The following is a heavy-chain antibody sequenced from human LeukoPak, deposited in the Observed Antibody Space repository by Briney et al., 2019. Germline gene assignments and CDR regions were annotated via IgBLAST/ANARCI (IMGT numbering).Heavy chain of an antibody. CDR2: ISVYNGNT. V-gene: IGHV1-18*01. Sequence: ASVKVSCKASGYTFTSYGISWARQAPGQGLEWMGWISVYNGNTNYAQNLQGRVTLTTDTSTSTAYMELRSLRSDDTALYYCARTCSSSSCYMVHWGQGTLVTVSS. CDR3: ARTCSSSSCYMVH. CDR1: GYTFTSYG. D-gene: IGHD2-2*02. J-gene: IGHJ4*02.